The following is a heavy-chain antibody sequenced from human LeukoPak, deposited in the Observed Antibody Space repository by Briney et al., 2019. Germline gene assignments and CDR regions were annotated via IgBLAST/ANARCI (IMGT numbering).Heavy chain of an antibody. J-gene: IGHJ6*04. D-gene: IGHD3-10*02. CDR3: AELGITMIGGV. CDR1: GFTFSRYS. Sequence: GGSLRLSCAASGFTFSRYSMNWVRQAPGKGLEWVSSISTSSSYIYYADSVKGRFTISRDNAKNSLYLQMNSLRAEDTAVYYCAELGITMIGGVWGKGTTVTISS. V-gene: IGHV3-21*01. CDR2: ISTSSSYI.